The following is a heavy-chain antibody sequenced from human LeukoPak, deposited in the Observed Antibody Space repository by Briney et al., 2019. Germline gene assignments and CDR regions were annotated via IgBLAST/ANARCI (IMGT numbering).Heavy chain of an antibody. Sequence: GGSLRLSCAASGFTFSSYAMHWVRQAPGKGLEWVAVISYDGSNKYYADSVKGRFTISRDNSKNTLYLQMNSLRAEDTAVYYCAREEYDYVWGSYRNYFDYWGQGTLVTVSS. J-gene: IGHJ4*02. D-gene: IGHD3-16*02. CDR1: GFTFSSYA. V-gene: IGHV3-30*04. CDR3: AREEYDYVWGSYRNYFDY. CDR2: ISYDGSNK.